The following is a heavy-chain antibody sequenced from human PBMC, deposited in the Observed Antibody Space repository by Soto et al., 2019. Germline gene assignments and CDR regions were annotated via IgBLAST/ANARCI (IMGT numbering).Heavy chain of an antibody. CDR3: ARKYCSGGSCYSDPFDI. D-gene: IGHD2-15*01. J-gene: IGHJ3*02. CDR2: IWFDGSEE. Sequence: GGSLRLSCAASGFSFNSYGIHWVRQAPGKGLEWVAVIWFDGSEEYYADSVKGRFTISRDNSKNTLYLQMNSLRAEDTAVYYCARKYCSGGSCYSDPFDIWGQGTMVTVSS. CDR1: GFSFNSYG. V-gene: IGHV3-33*01.